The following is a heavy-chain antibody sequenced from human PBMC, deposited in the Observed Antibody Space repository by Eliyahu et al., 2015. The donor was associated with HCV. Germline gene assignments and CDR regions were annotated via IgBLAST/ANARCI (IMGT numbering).Heavy chain of an antibody. CDR2: FDPEDGET. J-gene: IGHJ4*02. D-gene: IGHD1-26*01. V-gene: IGHV1-24*01. Sequence: RQAPGKGLEWMGGFDPEDGETIYAQKFQGRVTMTEDTSTDTAYMELSSLRSEDTAVYYCATVIVGATIDYWGQGTLVTVSS. CDR3: ATVIVGATIDY.